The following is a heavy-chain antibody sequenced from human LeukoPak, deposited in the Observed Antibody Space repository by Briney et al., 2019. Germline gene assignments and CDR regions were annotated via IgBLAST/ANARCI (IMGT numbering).Heavy chain of an antibody. Sequence: ASVKVSCKASGYTFTSYGISWVRQAPGQGLEWMGWISAYNGNTNYAQKLQGRVTMTTDTSTSTAYIELRSLRSDDTAVYYCAREGSGTTGSDAFDIWGQGTMVTVCS. J-gene: IGHJ3*02. CDR3: AREGSGTTGSDAFDI. CDR1: GYTFTSYG. D-gene: IGHD1-1*01. CDR2: ISAYNGNT. V-gene: IGHV1-18*01.